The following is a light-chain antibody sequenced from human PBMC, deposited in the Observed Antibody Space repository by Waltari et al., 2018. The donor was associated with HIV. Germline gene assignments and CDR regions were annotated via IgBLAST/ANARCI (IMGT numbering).Light chain of an antibody. Sequence: QLVLTQSPSASASLGASVKLTCTLSSGHSTYAIAWHPQQPEKCPRYLMKVNSDGSHSKGDGIPDRFSGSSSGSERYLIISSLQSEDEADYYCQTWGTGIRVFGGGTKLTVL. V-gene: IGLV4-69*01. J-gene: IGLJ3*02. CDR2: VNSDGSH. CDR1: SGHSTYA. CDR3: QTWGTGIRV.